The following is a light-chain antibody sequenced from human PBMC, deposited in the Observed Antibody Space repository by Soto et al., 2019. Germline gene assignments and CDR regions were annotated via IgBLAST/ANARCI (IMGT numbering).Light chain of an antibody. CDR3: QQSYSTPRAT. V-gene: IGKV1-39*01. CDR2: AAS. CDR1: QSISSY. Sequence: DIQMTQSPSSLSASVGDRVTITCRASQSISSYLNWYQQKPGKAPKLLIYAASSLQSGVPSRFCGSGSGTDFTLTISSLQPEDFATYYCQQSYSTPRATFGGGTKVEIK. J-gene: IGKJ4*01.